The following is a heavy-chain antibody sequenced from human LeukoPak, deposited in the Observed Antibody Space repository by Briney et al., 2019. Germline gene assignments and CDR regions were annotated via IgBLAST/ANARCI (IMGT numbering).Heavy chain of an antibody. CDR3: ARGVHPSITIFGVVNYYYYYYMDV. V-gene: IGHV4-59*11. Sequence: SETLSLTCTVSGGSISSHYWSWIRQPPGKGLEWIGYIYYSGSTNYNPSLESRVTISVDTSKNQFSLKLSSVTAADTAVYYCARGVHPSITIFGVVNYYYYYYMDVWGKGTTVTVSS. D-gene: IGHD3-3*01. CDR1: GGSISSHY. CDR2: IYYSGST. J-gene: IGHJ6*03.